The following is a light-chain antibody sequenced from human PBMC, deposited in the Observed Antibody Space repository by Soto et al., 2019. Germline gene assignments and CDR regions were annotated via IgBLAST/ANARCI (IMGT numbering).Light chain of an antibody. CDR1: QTISSY. CDR2: AAS. J-gene: IGKJ1*01. Sequence: DIQMTQSPSSLSASVGDRVTITCRASQTISSYLNWYQQKPGKAPKLLIYAASSLQSGVPSRFSGSGSGTDFTLTIRSLQPEDSATYYCQQSYNTLWTFGQGTKVEIK. CDR3: QQSYNTLWT. V-gene: IGKV1-39*01.